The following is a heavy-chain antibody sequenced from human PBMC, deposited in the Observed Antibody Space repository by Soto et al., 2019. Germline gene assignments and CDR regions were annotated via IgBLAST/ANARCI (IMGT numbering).Heavy chain of an antibody. CDR1: GYTFTSYG. Sequence: QVQLVQSGAEVKKPGASVKVSCKASGYTFTSYGISWVRQAPGQGLEWMGWISADNGNTNYAQKLQGRVTMTTDTSTSTAYMELRSLRSDDTAVYYCARSAYYYDSSGSLLYWGQGTLVTVSS. D-gene: IGHD3-22*01. CDR2: ISADNGNT. V-gene: IGHV1-18*01. J-gene: IGHJ4*02. CDR3: ARSAYYYDSSGSLLY.